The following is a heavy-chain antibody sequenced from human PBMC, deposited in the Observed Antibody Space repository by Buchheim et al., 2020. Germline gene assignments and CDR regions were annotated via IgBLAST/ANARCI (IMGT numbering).Heavy chain of an antibody. CDR1: GFTFSSYS. CDR3: ARARDYDFWSGYYNGVLL. J-gene: IGHJ4*02. D-gene: IGHD3-3*01. V-gene: IGHV3-21*01. Sequence: EVQLVESGGGLVKPGGSLRLSCAASGFTFSSYSMNWVRQAPGKGLEWVSSISSSSSYIYYADSVKGRFTISRDNAKNSLYLQMNSLRAEDTAVYYCARARDYDFWSGYYNGVLLWGQGTL. CDR2: ISSSSSYI.